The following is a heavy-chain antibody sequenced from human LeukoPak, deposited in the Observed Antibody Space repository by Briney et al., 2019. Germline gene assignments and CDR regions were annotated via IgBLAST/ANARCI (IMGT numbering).Heavy chain of an antibody. D-gene: IGHD4-11*01. J-gene: IGHJ4*02. CDR2: IYPGDSDT. CDR1: GDSFTSYW. Sequence: GESLKISCKDSGDSFTSYWIGWVRQMPGKGLEWMGIIYPGDSDTRYSPSFQGQVTISADKSISTAYLQWSSLKSSDTAMYYCTRLNLRNYADYWGQGTLVTVSS. CDR3: TRLNLRNYADY. V-gene: IGHV5-51*01.